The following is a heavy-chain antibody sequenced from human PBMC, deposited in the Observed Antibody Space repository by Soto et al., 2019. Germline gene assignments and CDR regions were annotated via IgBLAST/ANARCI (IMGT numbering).Heavy chain of an antibody. CDR2: ISGSGGST. V-gene: IGHV3-23*01. CDR1: GFTFSSYA. J-gene: IGHJ5*02. CDR3: AKDRITIFGVVTPPYNWFDP. D-gene: IGHD3-3*01. Sequence: GGSLRLSCAASGFTFSSYAMSGVRQAPGKGLEWVSAISGSGGSTYYADSVKGRFTISRDNSKNTLYLQMNSLRAEDTAVYYYAKDRITIFGVVTPPYNWFDPWGQGPRVTVSS.